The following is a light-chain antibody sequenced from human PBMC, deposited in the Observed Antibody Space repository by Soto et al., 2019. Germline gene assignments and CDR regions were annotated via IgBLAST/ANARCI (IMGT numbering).Light chain of an antibody. CDR3: QHYNSYSEA. V-gene: IGKV1-5*03. J-gene: IGKJ1*01. CDR2: KAS. CDR1: QTISSW. Sequence: DIPITEPPSTVSGSVGDRVTITCRASQTISSWLAWYQQKPGKAPKLLIYKASTLKSGVPSRFSGSGSGTEFTLTISSLQPDDFATYYCQHYNSYSEAFGQGTKVDI.